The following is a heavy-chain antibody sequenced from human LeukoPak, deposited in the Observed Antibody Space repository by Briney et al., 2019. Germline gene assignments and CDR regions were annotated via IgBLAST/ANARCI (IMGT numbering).Heavy chain of an antibody. V-gene: IGHV1-8*03. CDR3: ARARGIAVAAPGT. Sequence: ASVKVSCKASGYSFTSHDINWVRQATGRGLEWMGWMNPNSGNTGYAQKFQGRVTITRNTSITTAYMELSSLRSEDTAVYYCARARGIAVAAPGTWGQGTLVTVSS. D-gene: IGHD6-19*01. J-gene: IGHJ5*02. CDR1: GYSFTSHD. CDR2: MNPNSGNT.